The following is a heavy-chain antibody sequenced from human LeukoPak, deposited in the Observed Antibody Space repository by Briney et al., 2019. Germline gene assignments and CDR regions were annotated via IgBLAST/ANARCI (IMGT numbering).Heavy chain of an antibody. CDR1: GFTFSSYD. D-gene: IGHD2-15*01. CDR2: IGTAGDT. Sequence: PGGSLRLSCAASGFTFSSYDMHWVRQATGKGLEWVSAIGTAGDTYYPGSVKGRFTISRENAKNSLYLQMNSRRAGDTAVYYCTRSARYCSGGSCYEDAFDIWGQGTMVTVSS. V-gene: IGHV3-13*01. CDR3: TRSARYCSGGSCYEDAFDI. J-gene: IGHJ3*02.